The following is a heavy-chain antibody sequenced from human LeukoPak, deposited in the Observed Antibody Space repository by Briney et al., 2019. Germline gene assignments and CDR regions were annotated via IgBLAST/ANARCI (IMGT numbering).Heavy chain of an antibody. D-gene: IGHD3-9*01. CDR1: GFTFSSYG. CDR2: IKKDGTEK. J-gene: IGHJ4*02. Sequence: PGGSLRLSCAASGFTFSSYGVNWVRQTPGKGLEWVANIKKDGTEKNHADSVKGRFTISRDNAKNLLYLQMNNLRVEDTAVYYCAGKLRGTGYPDFWGQGTLLTVSS. CDR3: AGKLRGTGYPDF. V-gene: IGHV3-7*01.